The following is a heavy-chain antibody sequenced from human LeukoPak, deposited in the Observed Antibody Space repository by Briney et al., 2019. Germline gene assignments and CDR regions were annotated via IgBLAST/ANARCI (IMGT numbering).Heavy chain of an antibody. CDR1: GLSFSSYW. V-gene: IGHV3-7*01. D-gene: IGHD2-2*01. CDR3: VGEAPGY. J-gene: IGHJ4*02. Sequence: PGGSLTLSCAASGLSFSSYWMTWLRQSPEKGLEWVAHIKEDGTVKYYVDSVKGRFTISRDNAKNSVYLQMNDVRVEDTAVYYCVGEAPGYWGQGALVTVSS. CDR2: IKEDGTVK.